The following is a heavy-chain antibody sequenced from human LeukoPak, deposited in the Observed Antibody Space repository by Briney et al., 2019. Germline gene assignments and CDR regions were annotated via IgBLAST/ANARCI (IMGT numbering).Heavy chain of an antibody. CDR2: ISGGGDYA. CDR3: AKMSSWRIVGTTNFDY. CDR1: GFTFSSYA. V-gene: IGHV3-23*01. J-gene: IGHJ4*02. Sequence: GGSLRLSCAASGFTFSSYAMTWVRQAPGKGLEWVSIISGGGDYAYYADSVKDRFAASTDISMDTLYLQMNSLRAEDTAIYYCAKMSSWRIVGTTNFDYWGQGILVTVSS. D-gene: IGHD1-26*01.